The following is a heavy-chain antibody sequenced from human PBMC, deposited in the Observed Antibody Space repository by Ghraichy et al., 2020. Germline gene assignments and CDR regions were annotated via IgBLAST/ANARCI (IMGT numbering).Heavy chain of an antibody. V-gene: IGHV4-4*02. CDR3: ARESVGATYYYYYYMDV. CDR2: IYHSGTT. D-gene: IGHD1-26*01. J-gene: IGHJ6*03. Sequence: ESLNISCAVSGGSISSSNWWSWLRQPPGKGLEWIGEIYHSGTTNYIPSLKSRVTISVDKSKNQFSLKLSSVTAADTAVYYCARESVGATYYYYYYMDVWGKGTTVTVSS. CDR1: GGSISSSNW.